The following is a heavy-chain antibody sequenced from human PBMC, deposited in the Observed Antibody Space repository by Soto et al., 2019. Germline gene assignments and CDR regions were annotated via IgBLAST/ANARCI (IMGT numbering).Heavy chain of an antibody. J-gene: IGHJ3*02. Sequence: QVQLVESGGGVVQPGRSLRLSCAASGFTLSSYGMHWVRQAPGKGLEWVAVISYDGSNKYYADSVKGRFTISRDNAKNTLYLQMNSLRAEDTAVYYCANIPSSWNGGDAVDILGQGTLVTVSS. CDR2: ISYDGSNK. V-gene: IGHV3-30*18. D-gene: IGHD1-1*01. CDR1: GFTLSSYG. CDR3: ANIPSSWNGGDAVDI.